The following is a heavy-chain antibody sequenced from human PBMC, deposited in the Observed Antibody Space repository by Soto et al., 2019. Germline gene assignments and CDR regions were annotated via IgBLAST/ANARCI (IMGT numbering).Heavy chain of an antibody. CDR1: GFTFSSYG. V-gene: IGHV3-33*01. CDR3: ARDTSVAYYFDY. Sequence: GGSLRLSCAASGFTFSSYGMHWVRQAPGKGLEWVAVIWYDGSNKYYADSVKGRFTISRDNSKNTLYLQMNSLRAEDTAVYYCARDTSVAYYFDYWGQGTLVTVS. CDR2: IWYDGSNK. J-gene: IGHJ4*02. D-gene: IGHD5-12*01.